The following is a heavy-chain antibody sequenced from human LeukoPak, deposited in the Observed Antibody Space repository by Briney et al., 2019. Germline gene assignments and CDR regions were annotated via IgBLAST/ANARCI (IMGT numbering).Heavy chain of an antibody. J-gene: IGHJ4*02. CDR3: AKAYCYGAGSYYNVLYYFDY. CDR2: ISWNSGSI. Sequence: GGSLRLSCAASGFTFDDYAMHWVRQAAGKGLEGVAGISWNSGSIGYADSVKGRFTISRVNANNALYLQMNNLRAEDTALYYCAKAYCYGAGSYYNVLYYFDYWGQGTLVTVSS. CDR1: GFTFDDYA. V-gene: IGHV3-9*01. D-gene: IGHD3-10*01.